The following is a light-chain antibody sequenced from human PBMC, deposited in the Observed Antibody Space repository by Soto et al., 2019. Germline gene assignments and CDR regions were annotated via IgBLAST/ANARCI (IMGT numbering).Light chain of an antibody. J-gene: IGKJ1*01. CDR2: DAS. CDR1: QSIDNW. Sequence: DIQMTQSPSTLSASVGDRVTITCRASQSIDNWLAWYQQTPGKAPKLLIHDASSLESGVPSRFGGSGSGTEFTLTISSLQPDDFATYFCQQYKNYSPTFGQGTKVDIK. V-gene: IGKV1-5*01. CDR3: QQYKNYSPT.